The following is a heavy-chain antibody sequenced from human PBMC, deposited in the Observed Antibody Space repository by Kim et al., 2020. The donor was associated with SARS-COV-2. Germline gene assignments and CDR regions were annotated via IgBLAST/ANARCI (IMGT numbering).Heavy chain of an antibody. CDR3: ARGDASKRALDY. V-gene: IGHV6-1*01. J-gene: IGHJ4*02. Sequence: GYAVFVKSRMSVNPHKAKNQFSLQLNSVTPEDTAVYYCARGDASKRALDYWGQGTLVTVSS.